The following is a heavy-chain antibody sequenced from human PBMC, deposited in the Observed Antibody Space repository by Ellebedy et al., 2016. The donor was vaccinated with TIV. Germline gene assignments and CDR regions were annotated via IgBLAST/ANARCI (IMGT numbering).Heavy chain of an antibody. CDR3: AKDRYGSESPYYFDS. Sequence: GESLKISCGGSGFTFSNYAMSWVRQAPGKGLEWVSGISASGGSTKYANSVKGRFTISSDNSRNTLHLQMNTLRADDTALYYCAKDRYGSESPYYFDSWGQGTLVTVSS. J-gene: IGHJ4*02. CDR2: ISASGGST. CDR1: GFTFSNYA. V-gene: IGHV3-23*01. D-gene: IGHD3-10*01.